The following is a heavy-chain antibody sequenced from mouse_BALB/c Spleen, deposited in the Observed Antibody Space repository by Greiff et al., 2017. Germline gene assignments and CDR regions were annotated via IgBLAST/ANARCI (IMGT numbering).Heavy chain of an antibody. Sequence: EVMLVESGGGLVQPGGSRKLSCAASGFTFSSFGMHWVRQAPEKGLEWVAYISSGSSTIYYADTVKGRFTISRDNPKNTLFLQMTSLRSEDTAMYYGARRKITTGYAMDYWGQGTSVTVSS. CDR2: ISSGSSTI. J-gene: IGHJ4*01. D-gene: IGHD2-4*01. CDR1: GFTFSSFG. CDR3: ARRKITTGYAMDY. V-gene: IGHV5-17*02.